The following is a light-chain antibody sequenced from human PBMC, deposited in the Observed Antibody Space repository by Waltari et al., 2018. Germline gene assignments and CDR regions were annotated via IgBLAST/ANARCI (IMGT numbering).Light chain of an antibody. J-gene: IGKJ4*01. CDR2: DAS. V-gene: IGKV1-33*01. CDR3: QQYDNLPLT. Sequence: DIQMIQSPSSLSASVGDRVNITCKASQDISNYLNWYQQKPGKAPKLLIYDASNLETGVPSRFSGSGSGTDFTFTISSLQPEDIATYYCQQYDNLPLTFGGGTKVEIK. CDR1: QDISNY.